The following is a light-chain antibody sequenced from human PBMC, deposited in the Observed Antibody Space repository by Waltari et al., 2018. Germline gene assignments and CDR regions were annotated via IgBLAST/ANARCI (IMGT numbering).Light chain of an antibody. CDR3: QQYNSPPYT. V-gene: IGKV1-5*03. Sequence: DIQMTQSPSTLSAYVGDRVAITCRASQSISSYLAWYQQKPGKHPKILIYKASTLESWVPSRFSGSGSGTEFTLTIHSLQPDDFVPYYCQQYNSPPYTFGRGTKLEI. CDR2: KAS. CDR1: QSISSY. J-gene: IGKJ2*01.